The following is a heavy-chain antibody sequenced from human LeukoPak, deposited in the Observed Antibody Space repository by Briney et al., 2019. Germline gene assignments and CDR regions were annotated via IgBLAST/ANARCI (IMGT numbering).Heavy chain of an antibody. D-gene: IGHD3-10*01. CDR1: GFTFTSST. J-gene: IGHJ4*02. CDR2: IVVGSGNT. CDR3: AGTPWFGELTLDY. Sequence: SVKVTCKASGFTFTSSTIQWVRQARGQRLEWIGWIVVGSGNTNYAQKFQERVIITRDMSTTTVYMELSSLRSEDTAVYYCAGTPWFGELTLDYWGQGTLVTVSS. V-gene: IGHV1-58*02.